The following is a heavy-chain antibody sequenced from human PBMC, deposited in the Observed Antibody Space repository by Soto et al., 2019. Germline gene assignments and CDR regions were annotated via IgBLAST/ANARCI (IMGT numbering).Heavy chain of an antibody. CDR2: INHSGST. CDR3: ARGLGSGSSWSTRHHYFDY. V-gene: IGHV4-34*01. CDR1: GGSFSGYY. J-gene: IGHJ4*02. D-gene: IGHD6-13*01. Sequence: QVQLQQWGAGLLKPSETLSLTCAVYGGSFSGYYWSWIRQPPGKGLEWIGEINHSGSTNYNPSLKSRVTILVDTSKNQFSLKLSSVTAADTAVYYCARGLGSGSSWSTRHHYFDYWGQGTLVTVSS.